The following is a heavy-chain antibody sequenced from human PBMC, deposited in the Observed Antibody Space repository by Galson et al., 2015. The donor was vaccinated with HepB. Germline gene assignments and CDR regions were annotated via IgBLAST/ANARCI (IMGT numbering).Heavy chain of an antibody. Sequence: SVKVSCKASGYTFTSYYMHWVRQAPGQGLEWMGIINPSGGSTSYAQKFQGRVTMTRDTSTSTVYMELSSLRSEDTAVYYCARDQIQAYYDSSGHHGAFDIWGQGTMVTVSS. V-gene: IGHV1-46*01. CDR2: INPSGGST. J-gene: IGHJ3*02. CDR1: GYTFTSYY. D-gene: IGHD3-22*01. CDR3: ARDQIQAYYDSSGHHGAFDI.